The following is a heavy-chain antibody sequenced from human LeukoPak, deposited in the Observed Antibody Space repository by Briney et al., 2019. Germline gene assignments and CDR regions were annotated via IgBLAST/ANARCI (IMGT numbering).Heavy chain of an antibody. J-gene: IGHJ4*02. D-gene: IGHD3-9*01. V-gene: IGHV4-59*08. CDR1: GASMSDYY. CDR2: IYYTGST. CDR3: VRRVRYFGQNDY. Sequence: SETLSLTCSVSGASMSDYYWSWIRQPPGKGLEWIGYIYYTGSTNYNPSLKSRVTMSVDTSKDQISLKLSSVTAADSAVYYCVRRVRYFGQNDYWGQGTLVTVSS.